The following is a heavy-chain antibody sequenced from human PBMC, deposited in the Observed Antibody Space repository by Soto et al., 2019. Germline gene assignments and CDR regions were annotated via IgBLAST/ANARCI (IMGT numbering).Heavy chain of an antibody. CDR2: IIPILGIA. V-gene: IGHV1-69*02. CDR3: ARVGMVRGVSYYYGMDV. Sequence: QVQLVQSGAEVKKPGSSVKVSCKASGGTFSSYTISWVRQAPGQGLEWMGRIIPILGIANYAQKFQGRVTITAXXSXSXXYMELSSLRSEDTAVYYCARVGMVRGVSYYYGMDVWGQGTTVTVSS. D-gene: IGHD3-10*01. CDR1: GGTFSSYT. J-gene: IGHJ6*02.